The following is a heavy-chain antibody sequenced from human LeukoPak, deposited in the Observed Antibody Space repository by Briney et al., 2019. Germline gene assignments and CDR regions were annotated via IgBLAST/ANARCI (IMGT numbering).Heavy chain of an antibody. J-gene: IGHJ6*02. V-gene: IGHV1-18*01. Sequence: ASVKVSCKASGYPFTIYGISWVRQAPGQGLEWMGCISAYNGDTNYAQNLQARLTMTTDSSTSTAYLELRSLTSDDTAVYYCARDTRITSDGMDVWGQGTTVTVSS. CDR3: ARDTRITSDGMDV. D-gene: IGHD2-2*01. CDR1: GYPFTIYG. CDR2: ISAYNGDT.